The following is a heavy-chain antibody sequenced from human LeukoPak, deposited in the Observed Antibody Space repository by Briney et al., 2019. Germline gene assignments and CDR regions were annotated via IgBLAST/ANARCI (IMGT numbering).Heavy chain of an antibody. J-gene: IGHJ3*02. CDR1: GFTFSSYS. V-gene: IGHV3-21*01. CDR3: ARDRDYGDYVDAFDI. D-gene: IGHD4-17*01. CDR2: ISSSSSYI. Sequence: GGSLRLSFAASGFTFSSYSMNWVRQAPGKGLEWVSSISSSSSYIYYADSVKGRFTISRDNAKNSLYLQMNSLRAEDTAVYYCARDRDYGDYVDAFDIWGQGTMVTVSS.